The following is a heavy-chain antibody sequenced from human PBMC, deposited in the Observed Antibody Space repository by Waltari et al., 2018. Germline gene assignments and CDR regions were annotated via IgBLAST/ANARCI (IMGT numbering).Heavy chain of an antibody. J-gene: IGHJ6*02. Sequence: QVQLQESGSGLVKPSENPSLTCPVSGGSIRSYQWRWIRQPAVKGLEWIRRIYTSGRTNYNPSLKSRVTMSVDTSKNQFSLKLSSVTAADTAVYYCAKIAARGRSENYYYYGMDVWGQGTTVTVSS. CDR3: AKIAARGRSENYYYYGMDV. V-gene: IGHV4-4*07. CDR1: GGSIRSYQ. CDR2: IYTSGRT. D-gene: IGHD6-6*01.